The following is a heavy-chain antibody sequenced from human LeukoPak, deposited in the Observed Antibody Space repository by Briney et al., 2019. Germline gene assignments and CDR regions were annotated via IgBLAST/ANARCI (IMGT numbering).Heavy chain of an antibody. V-gene: IGHV5-51*01. Sequence: ESLKISCKGSGYSFTSYWIGWVRQMPGKGLEWMGIIYPGDSDTRYSPSFQGQVTISADKSISTAYLQWSSLKASDTAMYYCAREYCSSTSCYQNWFDPWGQGTLVTVSS. CDR3: AREYCSSTSCYQNWFDP. CDR2: IYPGDSDT. J-gene: IGHJ5*02. CDR1: GYSFTSYW. D-gene: IGHD2-2*01.